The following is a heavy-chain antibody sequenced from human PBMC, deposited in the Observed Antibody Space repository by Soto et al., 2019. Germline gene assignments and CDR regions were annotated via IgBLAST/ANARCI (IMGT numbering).Heavy chain of an antibody. Sequence: VGSLRLSFAATGFSFAGYALTWVRQAPGKGLEWLSAVSGGGASTYYADSVRGRFSISRDVSGNMIYLQLNRLTAGDTATYYCAKTQTFNGYYGGFYAWGQGTRVTVSS. V-gene: IGHV3-23*01. CDR2: VSGGGAST. CDR1: GFSFAGYA. CDR3: AKTQTFNGYYGGFYA. D-gene: IGHD3-3*01. J-gene: IGHJ5*02.